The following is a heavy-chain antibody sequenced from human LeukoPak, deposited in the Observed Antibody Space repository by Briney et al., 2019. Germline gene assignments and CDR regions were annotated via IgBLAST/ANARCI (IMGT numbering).Heavy chain of an antibody. CDR1: GGTFSSYA. Sequence: GASVKVSCKASGGTFSSYAISWVRQAPGQGLEWMGGIIPIFGTANYAQKFQGRVTITADESTSTAYMELSSLRSEDTAVYYCEKKRAYEILTGLYYYYGMDVWGQGTTVTVSS. D-gene: IGHD3-9*01. CDR2: IIPIFGTA. V-gene: IGHV1-69*13. CDR3: EKKRAYEILTGLYYYYGMDV. J-gene: IGHJ6*02.